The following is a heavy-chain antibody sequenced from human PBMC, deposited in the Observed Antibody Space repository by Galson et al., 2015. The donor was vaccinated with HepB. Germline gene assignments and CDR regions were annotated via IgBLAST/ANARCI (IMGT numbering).Heavy chain of an antibody. D-gene: IGHD5-24*01. Sequence: SETLSLTCTVSGGSISSYYWSWIRQPPGKGLEWIGYIYYSGSTNYNPSLKSRVTMSVDTSKNQFSLKLSSVTAADTAVYYCARVVEMATQNSFDYWGQGALVTVSS. CDR1: GGSISSYY. CDR2: IYYSGST. V-gene: IGHV4-59*01. J-gene: IGHJ4*02. CDR3: ARVVEMATQNSFDY.